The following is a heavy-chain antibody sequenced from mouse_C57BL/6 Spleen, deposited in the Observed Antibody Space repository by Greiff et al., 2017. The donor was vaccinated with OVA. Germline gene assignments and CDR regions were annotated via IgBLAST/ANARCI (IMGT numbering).Heavy chain of an antibody. CDR3: TTGADDYLAWFAD. D-gene: IGHD2-4*01. CDR2: IDPENGDT. J-gene: IGHJ3*01. V-gene: IGHV14-4*01. CDR1: GFNIKDDY. Sequence: VQLQQSGAELVRPGASVKLSCTASGFNIKDDYMPWVKQRPEQGLEWIGWIDPENGDTEYASQFQGKATLTADTASKKAYRQLSSLTSEDTAVYYCTTGADDYLAWFADWGQGTLVTVSA.